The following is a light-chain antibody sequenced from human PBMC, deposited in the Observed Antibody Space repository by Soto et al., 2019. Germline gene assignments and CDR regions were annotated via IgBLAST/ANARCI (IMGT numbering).Light chain of an antibody. CDR3: QQYNIWPQT. V-gene: IGKV3-15*01. J-gene: IGKJ1*01. CDR1: QSVRSS. CDR2: AAS. Sequence: VMTQSPATLSVSPGERATLSCRASQSVRSSLACYQQTPGQAPTLLIYAASTRATGSPARCSGSGCATEFTTTISSLQSEDFVVYFCQQYNIWPQTFGQGTKVDIK.